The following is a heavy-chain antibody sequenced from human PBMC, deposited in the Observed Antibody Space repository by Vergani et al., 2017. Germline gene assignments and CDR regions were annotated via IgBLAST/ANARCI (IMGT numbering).Heavy chain of an antibody. V-gene: IGHV3-64*04. CDR1: GFTFSSYA. CDR3: VRDVRVSRT. Sequence: VQLVESGGGLVQPGGSLRLSCSTFGFTFSSYAMYWVRQAPGKGLEFVSSISTNGGTTYYADSVKGRFTISRDNAKNSLYLDMSSLRAEDTAVYYCVRDVRVSRTWGQGTLVAVSS. CDR2: ISTNGGTT. J-gene: IGHJ3*01.